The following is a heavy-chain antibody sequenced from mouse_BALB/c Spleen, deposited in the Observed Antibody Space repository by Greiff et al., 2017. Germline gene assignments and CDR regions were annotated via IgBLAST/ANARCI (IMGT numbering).Heavy chain of an antibody. CDR2: ISDGGSYT. Sequence: EVKVVESGGGLVKPGGSLKLSCAASGFTFSDYYMYWVRQTPEKRLEWVATISDGGSYTYYPDSVKGRFTISRDNAKNNLYLQMSSLKSEDTAMYYCARDYYGSRWGFAYWGQGTLVTVSA. J-gene: IGHJ3*01. CDR3: ARDYYGSRWGFAY. CDR1: GFTFSDYY. V-gene: IGHV5-4*02. D-gene: IGHD1-1*01.